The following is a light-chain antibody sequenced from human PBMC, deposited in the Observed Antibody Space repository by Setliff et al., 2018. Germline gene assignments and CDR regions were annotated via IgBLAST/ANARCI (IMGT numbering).Light chain of an antibody. CDR1: TGTVTSGHY. J-gene: IGLJ2*01. CDR3: FLSYSGIVI. CDR2: DTS. Sequence: QAVVTQEPSPTVSPGGTVTLTCGSSTGTVTSGHYXXXXXXXXXXXXKTLXXDTSEKYSWTPARFSGSLLGGKAALTLSGAQPEDEADYYCFLSYSGIVIFGGGTKVTVL. V-gene: IGLV7-46*01.